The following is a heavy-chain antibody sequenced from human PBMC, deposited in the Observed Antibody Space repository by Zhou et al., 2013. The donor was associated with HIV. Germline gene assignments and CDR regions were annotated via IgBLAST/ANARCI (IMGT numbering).Heavy chain of an antibody. D-gene: IGHD2-15*01. V-gene: IGHV1-69*04. CDR3: ARDGYDCSGGSCLVY. Sequence: QVQLVQSGAEVKKPGSSVKVSCKASGGTFSSYAISWVRQAPGQGLEWMGRIIPILGIANYAQKFQGRVTITADKSTSTAYMELSSLRSEDTAVYYCARDGYDCSGGSCLVYWGQGTLVTVSS. CDR2: IIPILGIA. CDR1: GGTFSSYA. J-gene: IGHJ4*02.